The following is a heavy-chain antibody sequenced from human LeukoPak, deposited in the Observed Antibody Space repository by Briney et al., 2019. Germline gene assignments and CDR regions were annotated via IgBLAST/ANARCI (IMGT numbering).Heavy chain of an antibody. D-gene: IGHD2-2*01. CDR1: GFTFSTYG. CDR3: ARKYCSSTSCLFDY. V-gene: IGHV3-30*03. J-gene: IGHJ4*02. Sequence: GGSLRLSCAGSGFTFSTYGMHWVRQAPGKGLEWLAVISYDGNNKDYADSVKGRFTISRDNSKNTLFLQMNSLRAEDTAVYYCARKYCSSTSCLFDYWGQGTLVTVSS. CDR2: ISYDGNNK.